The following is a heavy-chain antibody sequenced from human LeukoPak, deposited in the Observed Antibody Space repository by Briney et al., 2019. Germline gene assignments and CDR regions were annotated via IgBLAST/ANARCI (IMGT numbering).Heavy chain of an antibody. CDR2: ISSSSSTI. V-gene: IGHV3-48*02. CDR1: GFTFSSYS. Sequence: GGSLRLSCAASGFTFSSYSMNWVRQAPGKGLEWVSYISSSSSTIYYADSVKGRFTISRDNAKNSLYLQMNSLRDEDTAVYYCARDGPGYFDWFSPAQPLNYFDYWGQGTLVTVSS. CDR3: ARDGPGYFDWFSPAQPLNYFDY. J-gene: IGHJ4*02. D-gene: IGHD3-9*01.